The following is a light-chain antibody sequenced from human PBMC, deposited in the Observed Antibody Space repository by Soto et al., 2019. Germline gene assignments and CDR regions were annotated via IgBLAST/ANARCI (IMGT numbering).Light chain of an antibody. CDR3: QQYDILPIT. CDR2: DAS. V-gene: IGKV1-33*01. Sequence: DIQLSQSPSSLFASVGDSVTLTCKATQDINIYLNWYQQKPGKAPNLLIYDASNLEIGVPSRFSGSGSGTHFTFTISSLQTEDIGTYYCQQYDILPITFGRGTRLEIK. J-gene: IGKJ5*01. CDR1: QDINIY.